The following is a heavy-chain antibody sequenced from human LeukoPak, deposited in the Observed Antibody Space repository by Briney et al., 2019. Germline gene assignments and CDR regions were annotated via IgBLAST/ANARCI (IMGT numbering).Heavy chain of an antibody. V-gene: IGHV3-66*01. Sequence: PGGSLRLSCAASGFIVSSDCMAWVRQAPGKGLEWISVVYSGGSTYYADSVKGRFTISRDISKSTVSLQMNNLRAEDTAVYYCARAIRPVSGSYYYSFDSWGQGTLVTVSS. CDR3: ARAIRPVSGSYYYSFDS. D-gene: IGHD3-22*01. CDR1: GFIVSSDC. J-gene: IGHJ4*02. CDR2: VYSGGST.